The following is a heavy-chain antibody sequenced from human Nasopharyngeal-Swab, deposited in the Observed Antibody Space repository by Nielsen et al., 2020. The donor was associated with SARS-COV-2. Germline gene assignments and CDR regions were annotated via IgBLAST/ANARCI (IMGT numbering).Heavy chain of an antibody. CDR3: ARGRGYAYPVDY. Sequence: RQAPGKGLEWVGYIKLSGTNNYNHYLKSRVTIPVDTSKNQFSLILNSMNAADTAVYYCARGRGYAYPVDYWGQGSLVTVSS. D-gene: IGHD1-1*01. CDR2: IKLSGTN. J-gene: IGHJ4*02. V-gene: IGHV4-59*01.